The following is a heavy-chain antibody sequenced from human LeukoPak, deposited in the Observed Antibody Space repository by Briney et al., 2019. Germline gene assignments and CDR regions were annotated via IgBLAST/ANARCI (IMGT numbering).Heavy chain of an antibody. Sequence: ASETLSLTCTVSSDSIFSSNWWSWVRQPPGKGLEWIGQIFHSGSTSYNPSLKSRVTISVDTSKNQFSLKLSSVTAADTAVYYCARGLVGATGNWFDPWGQGTLVTVSS. D-gene: IGHD1-26*01. CDR3: ARGLVGATGNWFDP. CDR1: SDSIFSSNW. CDR2: IFHSGST. V-gene: IGHV4-4*02. J-gene: IGHJ5*02.